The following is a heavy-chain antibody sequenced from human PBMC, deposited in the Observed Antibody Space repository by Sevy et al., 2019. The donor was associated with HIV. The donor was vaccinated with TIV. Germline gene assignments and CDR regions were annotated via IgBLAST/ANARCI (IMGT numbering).Heavy chain of an antibody. Sequence: GGSLRLSCAASGFTFSSYAMHWVRQAPGKGLEWVAVISYDGSNKYYADSVKGRFTISRDNSKNSLYLQMNSLRAEDTAVYYCARDLRVDPTTPEPFDYWGQGTLVTVSS. V-gene: IGHV3-30-3*01. D-gene: IGHD4-17*01. J-gene: IGHJ4*02. CDR3: ARDLRVDPTTPEPFDY. CDR2: ISYDGSNK. CDR1: GFTFSSYA.